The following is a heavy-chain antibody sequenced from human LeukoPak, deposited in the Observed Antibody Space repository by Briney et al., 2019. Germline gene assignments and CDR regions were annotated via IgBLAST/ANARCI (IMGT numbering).Heavy chain of an antibody. Sequence: SETLSLTCTVSGGSISSNSYYWSWIRQPAGKGLEWIGRSYSSGSTDYNPSLTSRVTISVDTSKNQFSLKLSSVTAADTAVYYCARGVGGYCSGGSCYSAPNWFDPWGQGTLVIVSS. CDR1: GGSISSNSYY. J-gene: IGHJ5*02. CDR2: SYSSGST. D-gene: IGHD2-15*01. CDR3: ARGVGGYCSGGSCYSAPNWFDP. V-gene: IGHV4-61*02.